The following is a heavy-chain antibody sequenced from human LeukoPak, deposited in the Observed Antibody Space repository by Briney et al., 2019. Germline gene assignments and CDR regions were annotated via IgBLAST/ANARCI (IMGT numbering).Heavy chain of an antibody. Sequence: PGGSLRLSCAASGFTFSSYAMSWVRQAPGKGLEWVSAISGSGGSTYYADSVKGRFTISRDNSKNTLYLQMNSLRAEDTAVYHCAKDLRITMVRGGSFDYWGQGTLVTVSS. V-gene: IGHV3-23*01. CDR3: AKDLRITMVRGGSFDY. CDR2: ISGSGGST. D-gene: IGHD3-10*01. J-gene: IGHJ4*02. CDR1: GFTFSSYA.